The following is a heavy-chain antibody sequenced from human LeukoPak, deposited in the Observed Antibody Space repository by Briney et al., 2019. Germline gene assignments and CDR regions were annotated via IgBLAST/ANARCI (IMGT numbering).Heavy chain of an antibody. Sequence: GGSLRLSCAASGFTFSTSPMTWVHQAPGKGLEWVSAISDSAVYIYYADSVKGRFTISRDNSKNTLYLQMNRLRAEDTAVYYCAKLEVLGYGSGSYSGHWGQGTLVTVSS. CDR1: GFTFSTSP. D-gene: IGHD3-10*01. J-gene: IGHJ4*02. CDR3: AKLEVLGYGSGSYSGH. CDR2: ISDSAVYI. V-gene: IGHV3-23*01.